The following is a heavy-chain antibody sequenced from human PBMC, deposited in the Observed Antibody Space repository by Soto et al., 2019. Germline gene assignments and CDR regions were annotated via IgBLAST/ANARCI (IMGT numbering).Heavy chain of an antibody. CDR1: GFSFRDHS. D-gene: IGHD2-21*02. CDR3: ARLPKGSAVTG. V-gene: IGHV3-48*02. J-gene: IGHJ4*01. CDR2: ISSSSENI. Sequence: GGSLRLSCVGSGFSFRDHSMNWVRQPPGKGLQWISYISSSSENIYYADSVKGRFTVSRDNAKNTLFLQMNSLRDDDSAIYYCARLPKGSAVTGWGQGSLVTVSS.